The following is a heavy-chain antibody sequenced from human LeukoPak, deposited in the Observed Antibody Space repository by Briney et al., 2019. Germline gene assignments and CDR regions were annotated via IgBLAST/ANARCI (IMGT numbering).Heavy chain of an antibody. J-gene: IGHJ4*02. CDR1: GGSISSGGYY. Sequence: SETLSLTCAVSGGSISSGGYYWSWIRQPPGKGLEWIGYIYYSGSTNYNPSLKSRVTISVDTSKNQFSLKLSSVTAADTAVYYCARGRSGYSYGYNYFDYWGQGTLVTVSS. CDR3: ARGRSGYSYGYNYFDY. V-gene: IGHV4-61*08. D-gene: IGHD5-18*01. CDR2: IYYSGST.